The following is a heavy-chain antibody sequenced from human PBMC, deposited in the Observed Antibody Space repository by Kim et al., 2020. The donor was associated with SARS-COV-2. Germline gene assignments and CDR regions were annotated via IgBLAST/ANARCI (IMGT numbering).Heavy chain of an antibody. D-gene: IGHD6-13*01. Sequence: YADAVKGRFTISRDNSKNTLYLQMNSLRAEDTAVYYCARDSGYRNSGRDYWGQGTLVTVSS. J-gene: IGHJ4*02. V-gene: IGHV3-53*01. CDR3: ARDSGYRNSGRDY.